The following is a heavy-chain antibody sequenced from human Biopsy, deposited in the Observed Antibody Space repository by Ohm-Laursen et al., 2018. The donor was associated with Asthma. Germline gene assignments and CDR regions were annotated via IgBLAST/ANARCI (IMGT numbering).Heavy chain of an antibody. CDR3: ARDFVDSAMDYFDY. Sequence: GTLSLTCTVSYGSITSGGYYWTWIRQHPGKGLEWIGFIYYSGSTYYNPSLKSRVTISVDTSKNQFSLKLSSVTATDTAVYYCARDFVDSAMDYFDYWGQGTLATVSS. J-gene: IGHJ4*02. CDR2: IYYSGST. CDR1: YGSITSGGYY. V-gene: IGHV4-61*08. D-gene: IGHD5-18*01.